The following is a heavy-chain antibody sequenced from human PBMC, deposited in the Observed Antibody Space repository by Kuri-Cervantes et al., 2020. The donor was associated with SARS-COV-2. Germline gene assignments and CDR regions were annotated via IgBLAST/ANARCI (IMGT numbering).Heavy chain of an antibody. D-gene: IGHD6-19*01. V-gene: IGHV3-23*01. Sequence: GESLKISCAASGFTFSSYAMSWVRQAPGKGLEWVSGISLSGDGTYYADSVKGRFTISRDNSKNAIYLQMNSLRVEDTALYFCDKDGWKLGDYFDFWGQGTLVTVSS. CDR2: ISLSGDGT. J-gene: IGHJ4*02. CDR3: DKDGWKLGDYFDF. CDR1: GFTFSSYA.